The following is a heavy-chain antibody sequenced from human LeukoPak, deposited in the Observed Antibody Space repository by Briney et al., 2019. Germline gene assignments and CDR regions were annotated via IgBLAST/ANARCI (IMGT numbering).Heavy chain of an antibody. V-gene: IGHV4-34*01. D-gene: IGHD3-9*01. CDR1: GGSLSGNY. CDR2: ASLTGST. CDR3: ARGWFNWFDP. J-gene: IGHJ5*02. Sequence: SETLSLTCVVYGGSLSGNYWSWIRQPPGKGLEWIGEASLTGSTNYNPSLKSRVTMSLDTSKSQFSLKLSSVTAADTAVYYCARGWFNWFDPWGQGTLVTVSS.